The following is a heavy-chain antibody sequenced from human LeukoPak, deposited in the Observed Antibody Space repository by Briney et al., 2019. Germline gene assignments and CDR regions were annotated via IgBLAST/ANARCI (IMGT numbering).Heavy chain of an antibody. Sequence: GGSLRLXCAASGFTFSSYGMHWVRQAPGKGLEWVAFIRYDGSNKYYADSVKGRFTSSRDNSKNTLYLQMNSLRAEDTAVYYCATYLGIAVAGSGSGATQAWGQGTLVTVSS. D-gene: IGHD6-19*01. CDR3: ATYLGIAVAGSGSGATQA. V-gene: IGHV3-30*02. CDR2: IRYDGSNK. J-gene: IGHJ5*02. CDR1: GFTFSSYG.